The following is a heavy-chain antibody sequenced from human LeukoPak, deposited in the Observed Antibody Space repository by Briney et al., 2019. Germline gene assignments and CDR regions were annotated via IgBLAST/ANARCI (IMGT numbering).Heavy chain of an antibody. CDR3: ARDISGVVATSPFDY. Sequence: GASVKVSCKASGYTFTSYGISWVRQAPGQGLEWMGWISAYNGNTNYAQKLQGRVTMTTDTSTSTAYMELRSLRSDDTAVYYCARDISGVVATSPFDYWGQGALVTVSS. J-gene: IGHJ4*02. D-gene: IGHD5-12*01. CDR2: ISAYNGNT. CDR1: GYTFTSYG. V-gene: IGHV1-18*01.